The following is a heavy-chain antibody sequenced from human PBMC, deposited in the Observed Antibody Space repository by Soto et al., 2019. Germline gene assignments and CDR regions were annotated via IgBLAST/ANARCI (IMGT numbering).Heavy chain of an antibody. CDR3: ARVANYYDSSGKPSIDY. V-gene: IGHV1-69*06. CDR2: IIPIFGTA. D-gene: IGHD3-22*01. CDR1: GGTFSSYA. J-gene: IGHJ4*02. Sequence: SVKVSCKASGGTFSSYAISWVRQAPGQELEWMGGIIPIFGTANYAQKFQGRVTITADKSTSTAYMELSSLRSEDTAVYYCARVANYYDSSGKPSIDYWGQGTLVTVSS.